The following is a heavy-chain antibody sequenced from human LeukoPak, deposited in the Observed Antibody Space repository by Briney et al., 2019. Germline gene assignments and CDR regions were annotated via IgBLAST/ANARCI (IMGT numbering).Heavy chain of an antibody. D-gene: IGHD3-16*01. CDR1: GFTVSDNY. CDR3: ARNHLLGYWYFDL. J-gene: IGHJ2*01. Sequence: GGSLRLSCTVAGFTVSDNYMSWVRQAPGKGLEWVSVIYSGGNAYYADSVSGRFTISRDNPKNTVYLQMNSLRAEDTAVYYCARNHLLGYWYFDLWGRGTLVTVSS. CDR2: IYSGGNA. V-gene: IGHV3-53*01.